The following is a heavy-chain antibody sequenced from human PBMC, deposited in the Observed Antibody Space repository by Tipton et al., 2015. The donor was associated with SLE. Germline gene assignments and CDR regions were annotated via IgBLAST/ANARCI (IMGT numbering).Heavy chain of an antibody. D-gene: IGHD3-16*01. Sequence: QLVQSGAEVEKPGSSVRVSCKASGGTSNNFVISWVRQAPGQGLEWMGGVIPVFDETQYAQKFQGRVTITADASTRTAYMELSSLKSEDTAVYYCVRGGGVTGPDPWFFDLWGRGTLVAASS. CDR2: VIPVFDET. CDR3: VRGGGVTGPDPWFFDL. CDR1: GGTSNNFV. J-gene: IGHJ2*01. V-gene: IGHV1-69*01.